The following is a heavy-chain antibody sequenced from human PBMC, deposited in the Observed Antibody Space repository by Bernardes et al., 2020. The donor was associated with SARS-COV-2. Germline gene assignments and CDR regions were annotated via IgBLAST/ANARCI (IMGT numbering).Heavy chain of an antibody. J-gene: IGHJ4*02. D-gene: IGHD3-22*01. CDR1: GFTFSSYW. V-gene: IGHV3-74*01. CDR3: VRSAFSGGSGYFFDY. CDR2: INNDGRTI. Sequence: GWSLRLSCAASGFTFSSYWIHWVRQVPGKGLVWVSRINNDGRTITYADSVKGRFIISRDNAKNTLYLQMNSLRVEDAAMYYCVRSAFSGGSGYFFDYWAQGTLVTVSS.